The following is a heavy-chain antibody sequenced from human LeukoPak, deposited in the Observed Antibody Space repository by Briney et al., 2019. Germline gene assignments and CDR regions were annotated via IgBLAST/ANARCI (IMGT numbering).Heavy chain of an antibody. Sequence: GGSLRLSCAASGFTFSSYGMHWVRQAPGKGLEWVSYISSGGGTRSYADSVKGRFTISRDNAKNSLYLQMNSLRAEDTAVYYCARDRGRRGITMRSDAFDLWGQGTMVTVSS. CDR2: ISSGGGTR. CDR3: ARDRGRRGITMRSDAFDL. J-gene: IGHJ3*01. CDR1: GFTFSSYG. V-gene: IGHV3-48*04. D-gene: IGHD3-22*01.